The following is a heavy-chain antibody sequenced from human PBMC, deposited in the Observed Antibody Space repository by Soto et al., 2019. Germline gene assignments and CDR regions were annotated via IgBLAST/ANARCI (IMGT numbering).Heavy chain of an antibody. V-gene: IGHV1-69*06. D-gene: IGHD2-15*01. CDR3: ARDVVVAQYFDY. Sequence: ASVKVSCKASGGTFSSYAISWVRQAPGQGLEWMGGIIPIFGTANYAQKFQGRVTITADKSTSTAYMELSSLRSEDTAVYYCARDVVVAQYFDYWGQGALVTVSS. J-gene: IGHJ4*02. CDR1: GGTFSSYA. CDR2: IIPIFGTA.